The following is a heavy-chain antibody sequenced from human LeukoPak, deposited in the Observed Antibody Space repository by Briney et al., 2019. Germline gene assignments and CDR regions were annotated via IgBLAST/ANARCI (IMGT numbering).Heavy chain of an antibody. Sequence: PSETLSLTCTVSGGSISTYYWIWIRQPPGKGLEWIGYIYYSGSTSYNPSLKSRATMSVDTSKNQFSLKLTSVTAADTGVYYCARSFFYDSPGFFYYMDVWGKGTXVTVSS. CDR2: IYYSGST. CDR1: GGSISTYY. J-gene: IGHJ6*03. CDR3: ARSFFYDSPGFFYYMDV. V-gene: IGHV4-59*01. D-gene: IGHD3-22*01.